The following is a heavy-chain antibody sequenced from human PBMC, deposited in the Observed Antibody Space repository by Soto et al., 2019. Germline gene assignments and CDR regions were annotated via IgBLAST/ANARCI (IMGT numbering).Heavy chain of an antibody. CDR3: AHRLSSRERITMPKRSYYFDY. J-gene: IGHJ4*02. V-gene: IGHV2-5*02. CDR1: GFSLSTSGVG. CDR2: IYWDDDK. Sequence: QITLKESGPTLVKPTQTLTLTCTFSGFSLSTSGVGVGWIRQPPGKALEWLALIYWDDDKRYSPSLKSRLTITQDTSKNQVILTMTNMDPVDTATYYCAHRLSSRERITMPKRSYYFDYWGQGTLVTVSS. D-gene: IGHD3-10*01.